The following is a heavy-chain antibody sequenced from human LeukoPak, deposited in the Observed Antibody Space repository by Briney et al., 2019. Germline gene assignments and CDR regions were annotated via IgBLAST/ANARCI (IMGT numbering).Heavy chain of an antibody. CDR1: GFTFSNAW. CDR2: IKSKTDGGTT. J-gene: IGHJ4*02. D-gene: IGHD4-23*01. Sequence: GGSLRLSCAASGFTFSNAWMNWVRQAPGKGLEWVGRIKSKTDGGTTDYAAPVKGRFTISRDDSKNTLYLQMNSLKNEDTAVYYCTTTYGGNWYYFDYWGQGTLVTVSS. V-gene: IGHV3-15*07. CDR3: TTTYGGNWYYFDY.